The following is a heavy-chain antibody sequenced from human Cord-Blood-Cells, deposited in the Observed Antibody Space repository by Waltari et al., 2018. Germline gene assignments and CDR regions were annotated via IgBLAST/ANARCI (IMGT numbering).Heavy chain of an antibody. J-gene: IGHJ5*02. CDR1: GCTFTCYA. V-gene: IGHV1-3*01. CDR2: INAGNGNT. CDR3: ARPLNSSGWYWFDP. D-gene: IGHD6-19*01. Sequence: QVQLVPAGAEVPQPGAPVSAACEASGCTFTCYAMHSLRQDTGQRLEWMGWINAGNGNTKYSQKFQDRVTITRETSASTAYMELNSLRSEDTAVYYCARPLNSSGWYWFDPWGQGTLVTVSS.